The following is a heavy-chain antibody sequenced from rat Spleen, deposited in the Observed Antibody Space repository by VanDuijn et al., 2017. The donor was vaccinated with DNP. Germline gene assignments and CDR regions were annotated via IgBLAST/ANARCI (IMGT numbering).Heavy chain of an antibody. CDR2: INPSGGST. V-gene: IGHV5-7*01. D-gene: IGHD4-3*01. Sequence: EVQLVESGGGLVQPGRSLKLSCAASGLTFSDYGMAWVRQAPKKGLEWVATINPSGGSTYYQDSVKGRFTISRDNAKSTLYLQMNSLRSEDMATYYCVRWNSGHFDYWGQGVMVTVSS. J-gene: IGHJ2*01. CDR3: VRWNSGHFDY. CDR1: GLTFSDYG.